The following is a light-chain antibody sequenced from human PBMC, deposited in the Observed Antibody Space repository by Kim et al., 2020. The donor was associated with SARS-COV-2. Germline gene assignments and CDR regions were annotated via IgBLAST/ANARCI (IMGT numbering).Light chain of an antibody. CDR3: QQHNKWPFT. J-gene: IGKJ4*01. CDR1: ERFKKY. V-gene: IGKV3-15*01. CDR2: AAS. Sequence: EIEMTQSPSTLSVPLGESATLSCQASERFKKYLDWYQQKPGKAPRLLIYAASTMATGIPARFSGSASGTDFTVTISSLQSEDAAVYYCQQHNKWPFTFGGGTKVDIK.